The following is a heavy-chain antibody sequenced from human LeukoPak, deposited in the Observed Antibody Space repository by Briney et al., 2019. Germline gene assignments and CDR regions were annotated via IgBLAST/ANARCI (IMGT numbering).Heavy chain of an antibody. V-gene: IGHV3-30*03. D-gene: IGHD1-7*01. CDR2: MSHDGSNK. J-gene: IGHJ4*02. Sequence: GGSLILSRAASGFTFSSYGMHWVRQAPGKGLEWVAVMSHDGSNKYYADSVKGRFSISRDNSKNTLYLQMNSLRVEDTAVYYCASQTGTTPRWGQGTLVTVSS. CDR3: ASQTGTTPR. CDR1: GFTFSSYG.